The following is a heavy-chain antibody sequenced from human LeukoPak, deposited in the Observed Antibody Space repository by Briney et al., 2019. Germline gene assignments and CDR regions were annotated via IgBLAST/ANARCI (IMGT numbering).Heavy chain of an antibody. V-gene: IGHV4-39*07. D-gene: IGHD2/OR15-2a*01. CDR2: ISYSGST. CDR1: DGSISSNYY. Sequence: SETLSLTCAVSDGSISSNYYWGWIRQPPGKGLEWIGTISYSGSTYYNPSLKSRVTISVDTSKNQFSLKLSSVTAADTAVYYCARGRIRGYFDLWGRGTLVTVSS. J-gene: IGHJ2*01. CDR3: ARGRIRGYFDL.